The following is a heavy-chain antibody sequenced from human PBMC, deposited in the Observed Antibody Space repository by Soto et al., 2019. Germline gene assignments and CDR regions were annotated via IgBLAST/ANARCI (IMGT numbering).Heavy chain of an antibody. Sequence: PGESLKISCKGSGYSFTSYWISWVRQMPGKGLEWMGMIDPSDSYTNYSPSFQGQVTISADKSISTAYLQWSSLKASDTAMYYCARLTLDDILTGYRLNWFDPWGQGTLVTVSS. CDR1: GYSFTSYW. J-gene: IGHJ5*02. CDR2: IDPSDSYT. V-gene: IGHV5-10-1*04. CDR3: ARLTLDDILTGYRLNWFDP. D-gene: IGHD3-9*01.